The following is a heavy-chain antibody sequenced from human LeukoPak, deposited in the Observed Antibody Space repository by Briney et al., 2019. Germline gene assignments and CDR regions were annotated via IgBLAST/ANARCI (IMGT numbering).Heavy chain of an antibody. CDR2: IYTSGST. Sequence: SETLSLTCTVSGGFLGSYYWSWIRQPAGKGLEWIGRIYTSGSTNYNPSLKSRVTMSVDTSKNQFSLKLSSVTAADTAVYYCASAYYYDSSGYYYPNYYYYYGMDVWGQGTTVTVSS. CDR1: GGFLGSYY. CDR3: ASAYYYDSSGYYYPNYYYYYGMDV. D-gene: IGHD3-22*01. J-gene: IGHJ6*02. V-gene: IGHV4-4*07.